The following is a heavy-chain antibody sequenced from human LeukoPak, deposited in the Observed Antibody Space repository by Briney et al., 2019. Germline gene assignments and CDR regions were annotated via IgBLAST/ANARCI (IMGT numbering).Heavy chain of an antibody. CDR2: IGTAGDT. V-gene: IGHV3-13*01. CDR3: VRAPPGSRAFHYSYMDV. D-gene: IGHD3-10*01. Sequence: PGGSLRLSCAGSGFTFSSYDMHWVRQVSGKGLEWVSTIGTAGDTYYRDSVKDRYTISRENARNSMYLQMSSLRAGDTALYYCVRAPPGSRAFHYSYMDVWGRGTTVTVSS. CDR1: GFTFSSYD. J-gene: IGHJ6*03.